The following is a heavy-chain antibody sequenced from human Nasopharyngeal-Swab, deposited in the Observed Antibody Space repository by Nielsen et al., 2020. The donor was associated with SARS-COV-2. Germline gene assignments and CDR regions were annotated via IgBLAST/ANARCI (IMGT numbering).Heavy chain of an antibody. CDR1: GYTFTSYY. Sequence: ASVKVSCKASGYTFTSYYIHWVRQAPGQGLEWMGIINPSVSSATYAQRFEGRVTMTRDTSTSTVYMELSSLRSEDTAVYYCARDRGYCSGGSCYLGGSWGQGTLVTVSS. J-gene: IGHJ4*02. V-gene: IGHV1-46*01. D-gene: IGHD2-15*01. CDR2: INPSVSSA. CDR3: ARDRGYCSGGSCYLGGS.